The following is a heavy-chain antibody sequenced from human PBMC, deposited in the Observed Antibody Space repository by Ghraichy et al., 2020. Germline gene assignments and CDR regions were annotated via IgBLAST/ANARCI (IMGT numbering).Heavy chain of an antibody. J-gene: IGHJ4*02. V-gene: IGHV4-39*02. CDR3: AREGDYYDSSGAEWADY. CDR1: GGSISSSSYY. D-gene: IGHD3-22*01. Sequence: SQTLSLTCTVSGGSISSSSYYWGWIRQPPGKGLEWIGSIYYSGSTYYNPSLKSRVTISVDTSKNQFSLKLSPVTAADTAVYYCAREGDYYDSSGAEWADYWGQGTLVTVSS. CDR2: IYYSGST.